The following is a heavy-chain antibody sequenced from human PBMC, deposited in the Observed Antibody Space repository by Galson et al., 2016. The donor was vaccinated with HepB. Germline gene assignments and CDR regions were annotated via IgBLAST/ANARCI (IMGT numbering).Heavy chain of an antibody. CDR1: GGTFSSYA. CDR2: IIPIFGTP. CDR3: ASKAGYDFWSGYPTTYYYYAMDV. V-gene: IGHV1-69*13. D-gene: IGHD3-3*01. J-gene: IGHJ6*02. Sequence: SVKVSCKASGGTFSSYAISWVRQAPGQGLEWMGGIIPIFGTPDYAQKFQGRVTITADESTSSAYMELSSLRSEDTAVYYCASKAGYDFWSGYPTTYYYYAMDVWGQGTTVTVSS.